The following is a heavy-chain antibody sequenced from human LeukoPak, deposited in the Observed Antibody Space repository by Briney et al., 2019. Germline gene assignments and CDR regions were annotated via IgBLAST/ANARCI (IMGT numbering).Heavy chain of an antibody. V-gene: IGHV1-69*13. Sequence: SVKVSCKASGGTFSSYAISWVRQAPGQGLEWMGGIIPIFGTANYAQKFQGRVTITADESTSTAYMELSSLRSEDTAVYYCARDEGRGYGDPQDAFDIWGQGTMVTVSS. CDR3: ARDEGRGYGDPQDAFDI. D-gene: IGHD4-17*01. CDR1: GGTFSSYA. CDR2: IIPIFGTA. J-gene: IGHJ3*02.